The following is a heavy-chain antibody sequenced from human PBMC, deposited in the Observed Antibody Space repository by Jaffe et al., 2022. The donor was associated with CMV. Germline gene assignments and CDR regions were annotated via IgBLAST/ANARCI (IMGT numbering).Heavy chain of an antibody. CDR3: AREERGYYDSSGFPDY. Sequence: EVQLVESGGGLVQPGGSLRLSCAASGFTFSSYEMNWVRQAPGKGLEWVSYISSSGSTIYYADSVKGRFTISRDNAKNSLYLQMNSLRAEDTAVYYCAREERGYYDSSGFPDYWGQGTLVTVSS. J-gene: IGHJ4*02. D-gene: IGHD3-22*01. CDR2: ISSSGSTI. V-gene: IGHV3-48*03. CDR1: GFTFSSYE.